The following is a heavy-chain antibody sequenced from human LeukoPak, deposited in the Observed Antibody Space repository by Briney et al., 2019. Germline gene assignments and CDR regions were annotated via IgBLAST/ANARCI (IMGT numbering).Heavy chain of an antibody. D-gene: IGHD4-11*01. Sequence: SETLSLTCSVSGGSISRDYWSWIRQPPGRGLDWIGYIYFSDTTNYHPSLKSRVTISVDTSKTQFSLKLTSVTAADTAVYYCARGDYRHFDIWGQGTMVTVSS. V-gene: IGHV4-59*01. CDR3: ARGDYRHFDI. J-gene: IGHJ3*02. CDR2: IYFSDTT. CDR1: GGSISRDY.